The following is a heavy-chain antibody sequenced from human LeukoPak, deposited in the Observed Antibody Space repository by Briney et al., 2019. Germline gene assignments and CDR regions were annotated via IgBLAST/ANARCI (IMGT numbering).Heavy chain of an antibody. J-gene: IGHJ6*03. V-gene: IGHV3-15*01. CDR1: GFTFSSYS. CDR3: TTYVGAYSNWGDYYYYYMDV. D-gene: IGHD4-11*01. CDR2: IKSKTDGGTT. Sequence: GGSLRLSCAASGFTFSSYSMNWVRQAPGRGLEWVGRIKSKTDGGTTDYAAPVKGRFTISREDSKNTLYLQMNSLKTEDTAVYYCTTYVGAYSNWGDYYYYYMDVWGKGTTVTVSS.